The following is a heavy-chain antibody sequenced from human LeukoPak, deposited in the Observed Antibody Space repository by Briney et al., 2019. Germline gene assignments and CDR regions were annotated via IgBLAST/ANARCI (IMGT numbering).Heavy chain of an antibody. J-gene: IGHJ6*03. V-gene: IGHV3-15*01. Sequence: GGSLRLSCAASGFTFSNAWMSWVRQAPRKGLEWVGRIKSKTDGGTTDYAAPVKGRFTISRDDSKNTLYLQMNSLKTEDTAVYYCTTAGNLYDILTGYYTGGGQYYYYYMDVWGKGTTVTISS. CDR2: IKSKTDGGTT. D-gene: IGHD3-9*01. CDR1: GFTFSNAW. CDR3: TTAGNLYDILTGYYTGGGQYYYYYMDV.